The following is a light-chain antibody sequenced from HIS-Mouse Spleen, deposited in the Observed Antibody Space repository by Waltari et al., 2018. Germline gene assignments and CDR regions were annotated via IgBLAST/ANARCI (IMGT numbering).Light chain of an antibody. CDR3: QQYNNWPPVT. Sequence: EIVMTQSPATLSVSPGERATISCRASQSVSSNLAWYQQKPGQAPRLLIYGASTRATGIPARFSGSGSGTEFTLTISSMQSEDFAVYYCQQYNNWPPVTFGQGTRLEIK. CDR2: GAS. CDR1: QSVSSN. J-gene: IGKJ5*01. V-gene: IGKV3-15*01.